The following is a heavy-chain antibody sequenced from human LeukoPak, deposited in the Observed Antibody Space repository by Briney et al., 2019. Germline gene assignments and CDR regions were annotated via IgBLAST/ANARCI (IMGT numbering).Heavy chain of an antibody. D-gene: IGHD3/OR15-3a*01. Sequence: GGSLRLSCSVSGFTFSTYVMHWVRQAPGKGLEYVSAISSNGDNTYYADSVKGRFTISRDNSKNTLYLQMSSLRADDTAAYYCVRWTGYWGQGTLVTVSS. CDR1: GFTFSTYV. J-gene: IGHJ4*02. CDR2: ISSNGDNT. V-gene: IGHV3-64D*06. CDR3: VRWTGY.